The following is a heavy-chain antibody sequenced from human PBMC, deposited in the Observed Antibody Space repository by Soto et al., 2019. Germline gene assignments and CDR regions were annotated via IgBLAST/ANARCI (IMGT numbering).Heavy chain of an antibody. CDR3: AHRQRTVYFDY. V-gene: IGHV2-5*02. J-gene: IGHJ4*02. Sequence: QITLKESGPTLVKPTQTLTLTCTFSGFSLSTSGVGVGWIRQPPGRALEWLALIYWDDDKRYSPSLKSRLTITKDTSKNQVVLTRTNMDPVDTATYYCAHRQRTVYFDYWGQGTLVTVSS. D-gene: IGHD4-17*01. CDR1: GFSLSTSGVG. CDR2: IYWDDDK.